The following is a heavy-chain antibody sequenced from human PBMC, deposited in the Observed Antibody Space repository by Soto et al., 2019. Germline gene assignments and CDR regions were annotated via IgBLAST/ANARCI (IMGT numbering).Heavy chain of an antibody. V-gene: IGHV1-46*01. CDR1: GGTFSSCT. D-gene: IGHD3-10*01. J-gene: IGHJ4*02. CDR3: ARDMRELFTLGPDY. Sequence: GASVKVSCKASGGTFSSCTISWGRQAPGQGLEWMGIINPSDGYTTYAQKFQGRMTMTRETSTSTVYMEMNSLTSEDTAVYYCARDMRELFTLGPDYWGQGTQVTVSS. CDR2: INPSDGYT.